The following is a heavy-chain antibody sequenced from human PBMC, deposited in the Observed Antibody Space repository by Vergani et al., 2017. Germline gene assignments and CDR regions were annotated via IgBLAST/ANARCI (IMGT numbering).Heavy chain of an antibody. Sequence: EVQMVESGGGLVKPGGSLRLSCAASGFSFSSYSMNWVRQAPGKGLEWVASIRGSSSYVFYRDSVEGRFTITRDNAKKSVYLQMNSLRAEDTAMYFCARGLWECTHTRCSPPAYWGQGTQVTVSS. V-gene: IGHV3-21*01. J-gene: IGHJ4*02. CDR2: IRGSSSYV. CDR1: GFSFSSYS. CDR3: ARGLWECTHTRCSPPAY. D-gene: IGHD2-21*01.